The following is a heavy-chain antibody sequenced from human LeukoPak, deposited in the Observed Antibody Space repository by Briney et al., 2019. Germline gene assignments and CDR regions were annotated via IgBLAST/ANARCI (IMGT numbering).Heavy chain of an antibody. D-gene: IGHD2-15*01. CDR1: GFTFSRSV. CDR2: ISDSGSST. Sequence: GGSLRLSCAASGFTFSRSVMTWVRQAPGKGMEWVSSISDSGSSTYYADSVKGRFTISRDNSKNTLYLQMNSLRAEDTAVYYCARDLGYCSGGSCYGYWGQGTLVTVSS. V-gene: IGHV3-23*01. J-gene: IGHJ4*02. CDR3: ARDLGYCSGGSCYGY.